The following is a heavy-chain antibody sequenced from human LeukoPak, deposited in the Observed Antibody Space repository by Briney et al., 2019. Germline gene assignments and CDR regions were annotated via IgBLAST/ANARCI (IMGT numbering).Heavy chain of an antibody. CDR2: IYYSGST. V-gene: IGHV4-59*01. Sequence: PSETLSLTCTVSGGSISSYYWSWIRQPPGKGLEWIGYIYYSGSTNYNPSLKSRVTISVDTSKNQFSLKLSSVTAADTAVYYCARGPHYDILTGYYSGWYFDLWGRGTLVTVSS. D-gene: IGHD3-9*01. CDR3: ARGPHYDILTGYYSGWYFDL. J-gene: IGHJ2*01. CDR1: GGSISSYY.